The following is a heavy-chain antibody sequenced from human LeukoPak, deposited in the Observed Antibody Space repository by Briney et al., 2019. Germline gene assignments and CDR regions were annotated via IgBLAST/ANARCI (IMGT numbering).Heavy chain of an antibody. CDR1: GYSFTNYW. CDR3: AMPYYYDSSGYYRLDY. V-gene: IGHV5-51*01. J-gene: IGHJ4*02. CDR2: IYPGDSDT. Sequence: GESLQISCKGSGYSFTNYWIGWVRQMPGKGLEWMGIIYPGDSDTRYSPSFQGQVTISADKSISTAYLQWNSLKASDIAMYYCAMPYYYDSSGYYRLDYWGQGTLVTVSS. D-gene: IGHD3-22*01.